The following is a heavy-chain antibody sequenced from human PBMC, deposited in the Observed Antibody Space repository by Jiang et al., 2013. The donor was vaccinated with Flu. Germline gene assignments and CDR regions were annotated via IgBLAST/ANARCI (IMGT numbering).Heavy chain of an antibody. Sequence: GLVQPGGSLRLSCAASGFTFSSYEMNWVRQAPGKGLEWVSYISSSGSTIYYADSVKGRFTISRDNAKNSLYLQMNSLRAEDTAVYYCARDIGCSSTSCYPTKYYYYGMDVWGQGTTVTVSS. CDR3: ARDIGCSSTSCYPTKYYYYGMDV. D-gene: IGHD2-2*01. CDR1: GFTFSSYE. V-gene: IGHV3-48*03. J-gene: IGHJ6*02. CDR2: ISSSGSTI.